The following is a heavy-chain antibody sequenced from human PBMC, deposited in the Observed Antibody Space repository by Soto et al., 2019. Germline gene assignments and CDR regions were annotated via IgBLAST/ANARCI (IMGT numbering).Heavy chain of an antibody. J-gene: IGHJ5*02. V-gene: IGHV1-3*01. Sequence: RASVKVSCKASGYTFTSYAMHWVRQAPGQRLEWMGWINAGNGNTKYSQKFQGRVTITRDTSASTAYMELSSLRSEDTAMYYCARANYDFWSGYNNWFDPWGQGTLVTVSS. CDR1: GYTFTSYA. CDR3: ARANYDFWSGYNNWFDP. D-gene: IGHD3-3*01. CDR2: INAGNGNT.